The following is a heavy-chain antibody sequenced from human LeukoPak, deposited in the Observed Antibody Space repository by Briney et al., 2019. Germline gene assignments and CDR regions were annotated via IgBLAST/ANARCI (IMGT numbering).Heavy chain of an antibody. CDR3: ARGAPKEIQLWLRLRGVAFDI. J-gene: IGHJ3*02. D-gene: IGHD5-18*01. Sequence: SETLSLTCAVYGGSFSGYYWSWLRQPPGKGLEWIGEINHSGSTNYNPSLKSRVTISVDTSKNQFSLKLNSVTAADTAVYYCARGAPKEIQLWLRLRGVAFDIWGQGTMVTVSS. CDR1: GGSFSGYY. V-gene: IGHV4-34*01. CDR2: INHSGST.